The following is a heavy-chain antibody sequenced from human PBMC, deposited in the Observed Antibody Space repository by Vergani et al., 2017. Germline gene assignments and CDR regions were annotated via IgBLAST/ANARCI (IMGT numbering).Heavy chain of an antibody. CDR2: INPNSGGT. CDR3: ARGNYDSSGYHLDY. CDR1: GYTFTGYF. D-gene: IGHD3-22*01. V-gene: IGHV1-2*04. J-gene: IGHJ4*02. Sequence: QVQLVQSGAEVKKPGASVKVSCKASGYTFTGYFMHWVRQAPGQGLEWMGWINPNSGGTSYAQKFQGWVTMTRDTSISTAYMELSRLRSDDTAVYYCARGNYDSSGYHLDYWGQGTLVTVSS.